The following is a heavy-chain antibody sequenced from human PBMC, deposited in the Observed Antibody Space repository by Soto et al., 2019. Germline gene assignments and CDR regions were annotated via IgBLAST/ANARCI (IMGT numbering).Heavy chain of an antibody. J-gene: IGHJ6*02. CDR2: IIPIFGTA. Sequence: SVKVSCKASGGTFSSYAISWVRQAPGQGLEWMGGIIPIFGTANYAQKFQGRVTITADESTSTAYMELSSPRSEDTAVYYCARPALKGMIAAAGYYYYGMDVWGQGTTVTVSS. V-gene: IGHV1-69*13. CDR3: ARPALKGMIAAAGYYYYGMDV. CDR1: GGTFSSYA. D-gene: IGHD6-13*01.